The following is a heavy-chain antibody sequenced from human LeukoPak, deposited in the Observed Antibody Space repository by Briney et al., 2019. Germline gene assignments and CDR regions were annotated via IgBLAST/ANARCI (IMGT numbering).Heavy chain of an antibody. D-gene: IGHD1-14*01. V-gene: IGHV3-43*02. CDR3: AKDRVFDANRASYGMDV. CDR2: ISGDGGST. J-gene: IGHJ6*02. Sequence: GGSLRLSCAASGFTFEDYAMHWVRQAPGKGLEWVSLISGDGGSTYYADSVKGRFTISRDNSKNSLYLQMNSLRTEDTALYYCAKDRVFDANRASYGMDVWGQGTTVTVSS. CDR1: GFTFEDYA.